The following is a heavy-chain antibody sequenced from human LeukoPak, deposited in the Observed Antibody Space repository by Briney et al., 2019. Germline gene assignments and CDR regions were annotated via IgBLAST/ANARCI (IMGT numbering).Heavy chain of an antibody. CDR1: GYTFTGYY. CDR3: ASLYYDTSGRSFDY. D-gene: IGHD3-22*01. J-gene: IGHJ4*02. CDR2: INPNSGGT. Sequence: ASVKVSCKASGYTFTGYYMHWVRQAPGQGLEWMGWINPNSGGTNYTQKFQGRVTMTRDTSISTAYMELSRLRSDDTAVYYCASLYYDTSGRSFDYWGRGTLVTVSS. V-gene: IGHV1-2*02.